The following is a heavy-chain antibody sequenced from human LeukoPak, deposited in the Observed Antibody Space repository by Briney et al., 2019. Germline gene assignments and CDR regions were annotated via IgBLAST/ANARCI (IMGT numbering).Heavy chain of an antibody. CDR3: AKEGLLGSSYYYYYGMDV. Sequence: GGSLRLSCAASGFTFSSYAMSWVRQAPGKGLEWVSAISGSGGSTYYADSVKGRFTISRDNSKNTLYLQMNSLRAEDTAVYYCAKEGLLGSSYYYYYGMDVWGQGTTVTVSS. CDR1: GFTFSSYA. CDR2: ISGSGGST. D-gene: IGHD6-6*01. J-gene: IGHJ6*02. V-gene: IGHV3-23*01.